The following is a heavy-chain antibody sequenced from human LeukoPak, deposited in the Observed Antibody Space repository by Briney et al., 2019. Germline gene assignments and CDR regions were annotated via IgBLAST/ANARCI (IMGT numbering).Heavy chain of an antibody. V-gene: IGHV3-21*01. CDR1: GFTFSSYS. CDR2: ISSSSSYI. J-gene: IGHJ4*02. CDR3: ARDAAYYYDSSPGTFDY. Sequence: GGSLRLSCAASGFTFSSYSMNWVRQAPGKGLEWVSSISSSSSYIYYADSVKGRFTISRDNAKNSLYLQMNSLRAEDTAMYYCARDAAYYYDSSPGTFDYWGQGTLVTVSS. D-gene: IGHD3-22*01.